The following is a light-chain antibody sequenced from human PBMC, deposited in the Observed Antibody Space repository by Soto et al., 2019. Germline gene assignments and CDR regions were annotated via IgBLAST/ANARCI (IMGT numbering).Light chain of an antibody. CDR1: SSDVGGHND. CDR2: DVT. CDR3: CSYAGSSWV. J-gene: IGLJ3*02. V-gene: IGLV2-11*01. Sequence: QSVLTQPRSVSGSPGQSVAISCTGTSSDVGGHNDVSWYQQHPGKAPKLVIYDVTKRPSGVPDRFSGSKSGNTASLTISGLQAEDEADYYCCSYAGSSWVFGGGTKLTVL.